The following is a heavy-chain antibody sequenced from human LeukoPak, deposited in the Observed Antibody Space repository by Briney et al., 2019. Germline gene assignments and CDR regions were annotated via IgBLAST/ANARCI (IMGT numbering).Heavy chain of an antibody. J-gene: IGHJ3*02. CDR1: GGTFSSYA. Sequence: PVKVSCKASGGTFSSYAISWVRQAPGQGLEWMGGIIPIFGTANYAQKFQGRVTITADESTSTAYMELSSLRSEDTAVYYCFFDDYGDYVRDAFDIWGQGTMVTVSS. V-gene: IGHV1-69*01. CDR3: FFDDYGDYVRDAFDI. D-gene: IGHD4-17*01. CDR2: IIPIFGTA.